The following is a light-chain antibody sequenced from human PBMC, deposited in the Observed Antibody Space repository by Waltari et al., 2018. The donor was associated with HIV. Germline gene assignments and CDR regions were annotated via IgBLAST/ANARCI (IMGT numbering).Light chain of an antibody. Sequence: DIQMTQSPTLSVSVADSVNIDCRGSQHIGFSVNWYQCKSGRAPRLLIAATSNLQSGVPSRFSGSGFGTRFSLTITGIQPDDFAHYFCQQSYALPYTFGQGTTVEVK. J-gene: IGKJ2*01. V-gene: IGKV1-39*01. CDR3: QQSYALPYT. CDR1: QHIGFS. CDR2: ATS.